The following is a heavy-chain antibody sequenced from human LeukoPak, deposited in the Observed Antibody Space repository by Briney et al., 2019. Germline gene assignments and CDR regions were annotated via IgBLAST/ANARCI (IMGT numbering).Heavy chain of an antibody. D-gene: IGHD3-22*01. V-gene: IGHV3-53*01. CDR1: GFTVSGDY. J-gene: IGHJ3*02. CDR3: SYLHSSGYSTDAFDI. Sequence: GGSLRLSCVVSGFTVSGDYISWFRQAPGKGLEWVSVLYYGVSTFYKDSVKGRFTISRDNSKNTLYLQMNSLRAEDTAVYYCSYLHSSGYSTDAFDIWGQGTMVTASS. CDR2: LYYGVST.